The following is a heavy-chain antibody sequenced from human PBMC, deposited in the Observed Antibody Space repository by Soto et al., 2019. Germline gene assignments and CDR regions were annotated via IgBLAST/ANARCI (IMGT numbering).Heavy chain of an antibody. CDR1: VGSISSYY. CDR3: ARAGRPDYYYYGMEV. V-gene: IGHV4-59*01. J-gene: IGHJ6*02. Sequence: SETLSLTCTVSVGSISSYYWSLIRQPPGKGLEWIGYIYYSGSTSYNPSLKSRVTISVDTSKNQFSLKLSSVTAADTAVYYCARAGRPDYYYYGMEVWGQGTTVTVSS. CDR2: IYYSGST.